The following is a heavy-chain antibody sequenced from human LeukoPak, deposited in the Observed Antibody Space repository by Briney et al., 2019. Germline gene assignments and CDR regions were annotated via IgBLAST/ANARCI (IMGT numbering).Heavy chain of an antibody. J-gene: IGHJ4*02. Sequence: GGSLRLSCAASGFTFSSYAMHWVRQAPGKGLEWVSGISWNSGSIGYADSVKGRFTISRDNAKNSLYLQMNSLRAEGTAVYYCARDTKRYYYDSSGYYSSFDYWGQGTLVTVSS. D-gene: IGHD3-22*01. CDR2: ISWNSGSI. V-gene: IGHV3-9*01. CDR1: GFTFSSYA. CDR3: ARDTKRYYYDSSGYYSSFDY.